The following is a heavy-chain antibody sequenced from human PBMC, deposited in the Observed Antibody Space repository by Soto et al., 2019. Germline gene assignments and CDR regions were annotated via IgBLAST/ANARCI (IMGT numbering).Heavy chain of an antibody. D-gene: IGHD2-15*01. Sequence: EVQLVESGGGLVKPGGSLRLSCAASGFTFSSYSMNWVRQAPGKGLEWVSSISSSSSYIYYADSVKGRFTISRDNATNSLYLQMNSLRAEDTAVYYCARDQGCSGGSCYYYYGMDVWGQGTTVTVSS. CDR3: ARDQGCSGGSCYYYYGMDV. V-gene: IGHV3-21*01. J-gene: IGHJ6*02. CDR1: GFTFSSYS. CDR2: ISSSSSYI.